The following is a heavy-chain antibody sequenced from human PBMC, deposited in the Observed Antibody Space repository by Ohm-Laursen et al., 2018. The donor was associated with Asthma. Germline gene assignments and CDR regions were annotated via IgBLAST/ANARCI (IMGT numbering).Heavy chain of an antibody. Sequence: SLRLSCAASGFTFSIYGIHWVRQAPGKGLEWVAVISYDGSLKYYGDSVKGRFTISRDDSKSTLFLQMSSLRGEDTALYYCARDSGWNALDYWGQGTLVSVSS. J-gene: IGHJ4*02. CDR2: ISYDGSLK. CDR1: GFTFSIYG. D-gene: IGHD1-1*01. CDR3: ARDSGWNALDY. V-gene: IGHV3-30*03.